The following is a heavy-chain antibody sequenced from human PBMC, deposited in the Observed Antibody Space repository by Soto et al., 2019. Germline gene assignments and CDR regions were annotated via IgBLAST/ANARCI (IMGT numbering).Heavy chain of an antibody. CDR1: GFTFSSYA. CDR3: ARDQNYYFDS. CDR2: ISYDGSNK. D-gene: IGHD1-7*01. V-gene: IGHV3-30-3*01. J-gene: IGHJ4*02. Sequence: QVQLVESGGGVVQPGRSLRLSCAASGFTFSSYAMHWVRQAPGKGLEWVAVISYDGSNKYYADSVKGRFTISRDNSKNTLYLQMNSLRAEDTAVYYCARDQNYYFDSWGQGTLITVSS.